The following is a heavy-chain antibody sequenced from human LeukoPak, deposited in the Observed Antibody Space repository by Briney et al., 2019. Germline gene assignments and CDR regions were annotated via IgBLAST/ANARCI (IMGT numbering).Heavy chain of an antibody. CDR2: ISNSGST. Sequence: SETLSLTCSVSGGSVSSGTHFWSWIRQPPGKGLEWIGFISNSGSTNYNPSLKSRVTISGDTSKNQFSLKLSSVTAADTAVCYCARNWAYGDEPYNWFDPWGQGTLVTVSS. CDR3: ARNWAYGDEPYNWFDP. D-gene: IGHD4-17*01. V-gene: IGHV4-61*01. CDR1: GGSVSSGTHF. J-gene: IGHJ5*02.